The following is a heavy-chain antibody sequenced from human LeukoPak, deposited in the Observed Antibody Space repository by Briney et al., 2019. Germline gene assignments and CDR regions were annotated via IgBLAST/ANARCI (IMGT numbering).Heavy chain of an antibody. J-gene: IGHJ4*02. V-gene: IGHV4-34*01. D-gene: IGHD3-22*01. CDR1: GGSFSGYY. Sequence: TASETLSLTCAVYGGSFSGYYWSWIRQPPGKGLEWIGEINHSGSTNYDPSLKSRVTISVDTSKDQFSLKLSSVTAADTAVYYCARQGIRSSGYSYYFDYWGQGTLVTVSS. CDR3: ARQGIRSSGYSYYFDY. CDR2: INHSGST.